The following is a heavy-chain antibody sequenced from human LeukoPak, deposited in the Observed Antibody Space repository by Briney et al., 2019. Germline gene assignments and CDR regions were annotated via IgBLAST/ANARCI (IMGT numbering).Heavy chain of an antibody. CDR1: GDTFSSYY. J-gene: IGHJ4*02. CDR2: INPSGSST. D-gene: IGHD3-3*01. V-gene: IGHV1-46*01. Sequence: ASVKVSCKASGDTFSSYYMHWVRQAPGQGLEWMGIINPSGSSTTYAQKFQGRVTMTRDTSTSTVYMELSSLRSEDTAVYYCARGGVLRFLEHLDYWGQGILVTVSS. CDR3: ARGGVLRFLEHLDY.